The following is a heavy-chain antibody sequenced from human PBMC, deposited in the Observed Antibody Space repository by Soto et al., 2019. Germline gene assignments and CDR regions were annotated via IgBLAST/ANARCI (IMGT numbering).Heavy chain of an antibody. CDR3: VNLMGSWELRWFGEFGVMDV. CDR1: GFTFSSYA. D-gene: IGHD3-10*01. Sequence: PGGSLRLSCSASGFTFSSYAMHWVRQAPGKGLEYVSAISSNGGSTYYADSVKGRFTISRDNSKNTLYLQMSSLRAEDTAVYYCVNLMGSWELRWFGEFGVMDVWGQGTTVTGSS. CDR2: ISSNGGST. J-gene: IGHJ6*02. V-gene: IGHV3-64D*06.